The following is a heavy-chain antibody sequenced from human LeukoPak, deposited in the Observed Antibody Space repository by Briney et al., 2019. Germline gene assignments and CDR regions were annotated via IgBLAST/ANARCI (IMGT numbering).Heavy chain of an antibody. J-gene: IGHJ6*03. CDR2: INPNSGGT. Sequence: ASVKVSCKASGYTFTGYYMHWVRQAPGQGLEWMGWINPNSGGTNYAQKFQGRVTMTRDTSINTAYMEVSSLRFDDTAVYYCARGATAGRFSLRPTGAYYMDVWGKGTTVTVSS. V-gene: IGHV1-2*02. D-gene: IGHD6-13*01. CDR1: GYTFTGYY. CDR3: ARGATAGRFSLRPTGAYYMDV.